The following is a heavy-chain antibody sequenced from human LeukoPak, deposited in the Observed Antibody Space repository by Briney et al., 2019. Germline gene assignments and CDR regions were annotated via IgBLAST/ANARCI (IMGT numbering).Heavy chain of an antibody. J-gene: IGHJ6*03. Sequence: GGSLRLSCAASGFTFSSYEMNWVRQAPGKGLDWVSYISSSGSTIYYADSVKGRFTISRDNAKNSLYLQMNSLRAEDTAVYYCARDPSSWYYYYMDVWGKGTTVTVSS. CDR1: GFTFSSYE. CDR3: ARDPSSWYYYYMDV. CDR2: ISSSGSTI. D-gene: IGHD6-13*01. V-gene: IGHV3-48*03.